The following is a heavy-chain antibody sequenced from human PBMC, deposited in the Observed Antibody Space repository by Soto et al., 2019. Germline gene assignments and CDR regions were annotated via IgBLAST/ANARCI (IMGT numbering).Heavy chain of an antibody. V-gene: IGHV3-30-3*02. D-gene: IGHD6-13*01. Sequence: PGGSLRLSCAASGFIFNTYAMHWVRQAPGKGLEWVAVISYDGSNKYYADSVKGRFTISRDNPKNRLYLQMNSLRPEDTAVYYCAKRGYSSSSNALDVWGQGTTVTVSS. CDR2: ISYDGSNK. CDR3: AKRGYSSSSNALDV. J-gene: IGHJ6*02. CDR1: GFIFNTYA.